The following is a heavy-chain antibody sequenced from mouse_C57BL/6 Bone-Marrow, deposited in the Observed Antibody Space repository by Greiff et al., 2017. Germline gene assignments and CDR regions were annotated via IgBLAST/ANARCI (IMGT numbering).Heavy chain of an antibody. D-gene: IGHD2-5*01. CDR2: IYPGDGDT. Sequence: QVQLQQSGPELVKPGASVKISCKASGYAFSSSWMNWVKQRPGTGLEWIGRIYPGDGDTNYNGKFKGKATLTADKSSSTAYMQLSSLTSEDSAVYFCARASYYSKAWFAYWGQGTLVTVSA. V-gene: IGHV1-82*01. J-gene: IGHJ3*01. CDR3: ARASYYSKAWFAY. CDR1: GYAFSSSW.